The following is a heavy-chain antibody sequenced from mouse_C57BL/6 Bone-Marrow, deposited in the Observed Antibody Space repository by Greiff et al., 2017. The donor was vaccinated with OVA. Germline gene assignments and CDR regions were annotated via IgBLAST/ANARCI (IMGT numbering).Heavy chain of an antibody. Sequence: VQLQQSGAELVRPGTSVTVSCKASGYAFTNYLIEWVKQRPGQGLEWIGVINPGSGGTNYNEKFKGKATLTADKSSSTAYMQLSSLTSEDSAVYCCARCRWHYWYFDVWGTGTTVTVSS. CDR2: INPGSGGT. CDR3: ARCRWHYWYFDV. CDR1: GYAFTNYL. V-gene: IGHV1-54*01. J-gene: IGHJ1*03. D-gene: IGHD2-3*01.